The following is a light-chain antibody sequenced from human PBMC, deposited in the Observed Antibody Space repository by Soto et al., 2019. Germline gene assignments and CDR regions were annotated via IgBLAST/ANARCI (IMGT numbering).Light chain of an antibody. CDR2: AAS. Sequence: DIQMTQSPSSVSASVGDRVTITCRASQGISSRLAWYQQKPGKAPNLLIYAASRLQSGVPSRFIGTGSGTDFTLTIMSLQPEDFAIYYCQQADSFPLTFGGGTKVEVK. V-gene: IGKV1-12*01. J-gene: IGKJ4*01. CDR3: QQADSFPLT. CDR1: QGISSR.